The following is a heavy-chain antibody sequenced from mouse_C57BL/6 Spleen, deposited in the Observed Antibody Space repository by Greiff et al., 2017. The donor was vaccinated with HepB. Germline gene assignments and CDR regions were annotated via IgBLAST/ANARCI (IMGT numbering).Heavy chain of an antibody. CDR3: ASEGGSSPFAY. CDR2: ISYSGST. D-gene: IGHD1-1*01. CDR1: GYSITSGYD. J-gene: IGHJ3*01. V-gene: IGHV3-1*01. Sequence: EVKVEESGPGMVKPSQSLSLTCTVTGYSITSGYDWHWIRHFPGNKLEWMGYISYSGSTNYNPSLKSRISITHDTSKNHFFLKLNSVTTEDTATYYCASEGGSSPFAYWGQGTLVTVSA.